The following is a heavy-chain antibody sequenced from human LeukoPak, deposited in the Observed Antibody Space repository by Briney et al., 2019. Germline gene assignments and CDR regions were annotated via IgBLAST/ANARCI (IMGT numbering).Heavy chain of an antibody. D-gene: IGHD2/OR15-2a*01. CDR1: GFTFSSYW. J-gene: IGHJ6*03. V-gene: IGHV3-7*01. CDR3: AREINSPYYYYMDV. Sequence: GGSLRLSCAASGFTFSSYWMSWVRQAPGKGLEWVANIKQDGSEKYYVDSVKGRFTISRDNAKNSLYLQMNSLRAEDTAVYYCAREINSPYYYYMDVWGKGTTVTVSS. CDR2: IKQDGSEK.